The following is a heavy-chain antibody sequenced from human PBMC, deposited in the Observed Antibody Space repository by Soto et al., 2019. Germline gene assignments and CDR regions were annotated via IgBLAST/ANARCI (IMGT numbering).Heavy chain of an antibody. CDR3: ARDEGSIAAAGTFDY. CDR2: ISAYNGNT. CDR1: GYSFTSYG. J-gene: IGHJ4*02. Sequence: QVQLVQSGAEVKKPGASVKVPCKASGYSFTSYGISWVRQAPGQGLEWMGWISAYNGNTNYAQKLQGRVTMTTDTATSTADMELRSLRLDDTAVYYCARDEGSIAAAGTFDYWGQGTLVTVSS. V-gene: IGHV1-18*01. D-gene: IGHD6-13*01.